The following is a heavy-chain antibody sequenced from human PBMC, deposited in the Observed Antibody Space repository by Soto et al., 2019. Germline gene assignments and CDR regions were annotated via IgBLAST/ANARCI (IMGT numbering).Heavy chain of an antibody. Sequence: QVQLLHSGAGVKKPGASVKVSCKASGYAFTAYSVHWVRQAPGQGLEWVGWMNPNSGDTIYAQKFQGRVTMTGDTSSGTAFMELTSLRYDDTAVYYCAREASAVVSLDYWGQGTLVTVSA. D-gene: IGHD6-19*01. J-gene: IGHJ4*02. CDR2: MNPNSGDT. CDR3: AREASAVVSLDY. V-gene: IGHV1-2*02. CDR1: GYAFTAYS.